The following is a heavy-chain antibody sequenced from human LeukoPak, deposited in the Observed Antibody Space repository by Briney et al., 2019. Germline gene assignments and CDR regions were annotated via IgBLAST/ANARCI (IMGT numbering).Heavy chain of an antibody. CDR3: TTGLAARPIGASGY. CDR1: EFTFSNAW. Sequence: PGGSLRLSCAASEFTFSNAWMSWVRQAPGKGLEWVGRIKSKTDGGTTDYAAPVKGRFTISRDDSKNTLYLQMNSLKTEDTAVYYCTTGLAARPIGASGYWGQGTLVTVSS. V-gene: IGHV3-15*01. D-gene: IGHD6-6*01. CDR2: IKSKTDGGTT. J-gene: IGHJ4*02.